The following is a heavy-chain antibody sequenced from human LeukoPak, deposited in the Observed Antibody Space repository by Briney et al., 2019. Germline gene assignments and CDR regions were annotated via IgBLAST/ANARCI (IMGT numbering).Heavy chain of an antibody. CDR2: IIPIFGTA. CDR3: ARDGGLGGAPFDY. V-gene: IGHV1-69*05. Sequence: SVKVSCKASGGTFSSYAISWVRQAPGQGLEWMGGIIPIFGTANYAQKFQGRVTITTDESTSTAYMELSSLRSEDTAVYYCARDGGLGGAPFDYWGQGTLVTVSS. CDR1: GGTFSSYA. J-gene: IGHJ4*02. D-gene: IGHD1-26*01.